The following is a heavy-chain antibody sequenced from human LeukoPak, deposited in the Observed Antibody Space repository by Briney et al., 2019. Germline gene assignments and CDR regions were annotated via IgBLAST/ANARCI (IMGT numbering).Heavy chain of an antibody. CDR3: AKPQLRYFDWRTQTDY. CDR1: GVTLSNYA. CDR2: ISGSGGST. Sequence: GGSLRLSCVASGVTLSNYAMSWARQAPGKGLEWVSAISGSGGSTYYADSVKGRFTISRDNSKNTLYLQMNSLRAEDTAVYYCAKPQLRYFDWRTQTDYWGQGTLVTVSS. D-gene: IGHD3-9*01. J-gene: IGHJ4*02. V-gene: IGHV3-23*01.